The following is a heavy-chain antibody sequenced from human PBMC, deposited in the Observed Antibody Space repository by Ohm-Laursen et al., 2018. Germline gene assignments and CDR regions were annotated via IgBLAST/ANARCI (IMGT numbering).Heavy chain of an antibody. V-gene: IGHV3-21*01. CDR3: ARVQVGASTDY. CDR2: ISSSSSYI. CDR1: GFTFSSYE. J-gene: IGHJ4*02. Sequence: SLRLSCAASGFTFSSYEMNWVRQAPGKGLEWVSSISSSSSYIYYADSVKGRFTISRDNAKNSLYLQMNSLRAEDTAVYYCARVQVGASTDYWGQGTLVTVSS. D-gene: IGHD1-26*01.